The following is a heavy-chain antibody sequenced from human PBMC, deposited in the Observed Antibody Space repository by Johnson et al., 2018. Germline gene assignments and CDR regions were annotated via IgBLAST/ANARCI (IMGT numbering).Heavy chain of an antibody. J-gene: IGHJ1*01. CDR3: ARESSGIAAGGTEYFQH. CDR1: GFTFSSYA. CDR2: ISYDGSNK. V-gene: IGHV3-30-3*01. D-gene: IGHD6-13*01. Sequence: QVQLVESGGGVVQPGRSLRLSCAASGFTFSSYAMHWVRQAPGKGLEWVAVISYDGSNKYYADSVKGRFTISRDTSKNTLYLQMDSRRAEDTAVFYCARESSGIAAGGTEYFQHWGQGTLVTVSA.